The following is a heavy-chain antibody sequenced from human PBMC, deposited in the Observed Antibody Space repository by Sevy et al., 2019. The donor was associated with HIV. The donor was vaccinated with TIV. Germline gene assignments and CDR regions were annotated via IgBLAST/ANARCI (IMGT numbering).Heavy chain of an antibody. D-gene: IGHD6-19*01. CDR2: INSDGSST. Sequence: GGSLRLSCAASGFTFSSYWMHWVRQAPGRGLVWVSRINSDGSSTSYADSVKGRFTISRDNAKNTLYLQMNSLRAEDTAVYYCARAHQYSSAGNWGQGTLVTVSS. CDR1: GFTFSSYW. V-gene: IGHV3-74*01. J-gene: IGHJ4*02. CDR3: ARAHQYSSAGN.